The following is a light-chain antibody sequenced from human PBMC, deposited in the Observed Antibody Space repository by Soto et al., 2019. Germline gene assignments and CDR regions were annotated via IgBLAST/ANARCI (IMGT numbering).Light chain of an antibody. J-gene: IGKJ4*01. V-gene: IGKV1-33*01. CDR1: KDIDTY. CDR3: QQYDNLPLT. CDR2: DAS. Sequence: DIQMTQSPSSLSASVGDRVTITCQASKDIDTYLVWYQQKAGKVPKVLIFDASSLQTGVPSRFSGSGSGTDFTFTISSLQPEDVATYYCQQYDNLPLTFGGGTKVE.